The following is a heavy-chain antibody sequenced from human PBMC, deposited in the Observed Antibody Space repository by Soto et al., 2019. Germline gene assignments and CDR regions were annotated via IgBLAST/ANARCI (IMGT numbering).Heavy chain of an antibody. CDR2: ISGSGGST. CDR3: ARDESSSMYYFAY. J-gene: IGHJ4*01. D-gene: IGHD6-13*01. Sequence: GGSLRLSCAASGFTFSSKSMSWVRQPPGKGLEWVSGISGSGGSTYYADSVKGRFTISRDNSKNTVFLQLNSLTVEDTGVYFCARDESSSMYYFAYWGHGTLVTVSS. V-gene: IGHV3-23*01. CDR1: GFTFSSKS.